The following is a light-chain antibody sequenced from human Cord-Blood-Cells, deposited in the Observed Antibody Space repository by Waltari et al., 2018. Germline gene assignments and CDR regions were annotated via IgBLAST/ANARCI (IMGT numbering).Light chain of an antibody. J-gene: IGLJ7*01. CDR1: SPTMGNKS. CDR3: GTWDSSLSAAV. V-gene: IGLV1-51*02. CDR2: ENN. Sequence: QSVLTQPPSVSAPPGQKVTIPCPGSSPTMGNKSVSWYQQLPGTAPKPLIYENNKRPSGIPDRFSGSKSGTSATLGITGLQTGDEADYYCGTWDSSLSAAVFGGGTQLTVL.